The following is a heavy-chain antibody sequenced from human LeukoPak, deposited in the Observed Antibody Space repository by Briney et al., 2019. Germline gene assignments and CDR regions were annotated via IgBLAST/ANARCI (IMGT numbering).Heavy chain of an antibody. D-gene: IGHD4-17*01. CDR3: ARGPLGDLYT. V-gene: IGHV1-8*02. J-gene: IGHJ4*02. CDR1: GGTFSSYA. Sequence: ASVKVSCKASGGTFSSYAINWVRQATGQGLEWMGWMNPNSGNTGYAQKFQGRVTMTRNTSISTAYMELSSLRSEDTAVYYCARGPLGDLYTWGQGTLVTVSS. CDR2: MNPNSGNT.